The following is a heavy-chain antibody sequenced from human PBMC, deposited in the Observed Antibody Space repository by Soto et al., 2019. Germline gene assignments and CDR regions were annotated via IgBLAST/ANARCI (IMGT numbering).Heavy chain of an antibody. CDR1: GFTFSSYG. J-gene: IGHJ4*02. CDR2: ISYDGSNK. CDR3: AKDQGSIAARPDGLHDC. V-gene: IGHV3-30*18. D-gene: IGHD6-6*01. Sequence: GSLRLACSASGFTFSSYGMHWVRQAPGKGLEWVAVISYDGSNKYYADSVKGRFTISRDNSKNTLYLQMKSLRAEDTAVYYCAKDQGSIAARPDGLHDCWGQGTLVTVSS.